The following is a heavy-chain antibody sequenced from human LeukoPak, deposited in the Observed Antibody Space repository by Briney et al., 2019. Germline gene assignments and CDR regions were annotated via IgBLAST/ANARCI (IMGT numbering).Heavy chain of an antibody. J-gene: IGHJ3*02. CDR1: GFTFSSYW. Sequence: GGSLRLSCAASGFTFSSYWMNWARQAPGKGLEWVSAITGSGGSTYYADSVKGRFTISRDNSKNTLYLQMNSLRAEDTAVYYCAKAQVGAILHAFDIWGQGTMVTVSS. CDR3: AKAQVGAILHAFDI. D-gene: IGHD1-26*01. CDR2: ITGSGGST. V-gene: IGHV3-23*01.